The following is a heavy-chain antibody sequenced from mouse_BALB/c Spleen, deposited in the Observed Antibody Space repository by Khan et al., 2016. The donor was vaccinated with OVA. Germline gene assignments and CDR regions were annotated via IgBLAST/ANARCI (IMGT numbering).Heavy chain of an antibody. CDR2: ISCYNGST. Sequence: LVKTGASVKISCKASGYSFTGYYMHWVKQSHGKSLEWIGYISCYNGSTTYNQKFKGKATFTVDTSSSTVYMQCNRLTSEDSAVYYCARGDYYGSRSFAYWGQGTLVTVSA. V-gene: IGHV1S34*01. CDR1: GYSFTGYY. CDR3: ARGDYYGSRSFAY. J-gene: IGHJ3*01. D-gene: IGHD1-1*01.